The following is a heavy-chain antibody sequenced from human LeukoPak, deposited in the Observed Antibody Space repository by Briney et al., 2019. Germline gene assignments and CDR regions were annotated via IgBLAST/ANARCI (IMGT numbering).Heavy chain of an antibody. CDR2: IYYSGST. CDR1: GGSISSYY. J-gene: IGHJ4*02. Sequence: SETLSLTYTVSGGSISSYYWSWIRQPPGKGLEWIGHIYYSGSTNYNPSLKSRVTISVDTSKTQFSLKLSSVTAADTAVYYCARRLGATTTGFDYWGQGTLVTVSS. CDR3: ARRLGATTTGFDY. V-gene: IGHV4-59*08. D-gene: IGHD1-26*01.